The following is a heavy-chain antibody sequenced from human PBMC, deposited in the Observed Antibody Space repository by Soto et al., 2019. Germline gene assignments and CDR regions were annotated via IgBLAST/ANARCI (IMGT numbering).Heavy chain of an antibody. J-gene: IGHJ6*02. D-gene: IGHD2-2*02. Sequence: GGSLRLSCAASGFTFSSYEMNWVRQAPGKGLEWVSYISSSGSTIYYADSVKGRFTISRDNAKNSLYLQVNSLRAEDTAVYYCARERTGYCSSTSCYTPYYYGMDVWGQGTTVTVSS. CDR2: ISSSGSTI. CDR1: GFTFSSYE. CDR3: ARERTGYCSSTSCYTPYYYGMDV. V-gene: IGHV3-48*03.